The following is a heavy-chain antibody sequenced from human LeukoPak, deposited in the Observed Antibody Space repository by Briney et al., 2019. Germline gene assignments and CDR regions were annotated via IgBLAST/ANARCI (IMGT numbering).Heavy chain of an antibody. J-gene: IGHJ5*02. D-gene: IGHD6-13*01. CDR2: VWYDGSNK. Sequence: GGSLRLSCAASGFTFSDNGMHWVRQAPAKGLEWVAVVWYDGSNKFYADSVKGRFTISRDNSKNTVYLEMNSLRVEDTAVYYCARDWPNRIAAAGIWFDPWGQGTLVTVSS. CDR3: ARDWPNRIAAAGIWFDP. V-gene: IGHV3-33*01. CDR1: GFTFSDNG.